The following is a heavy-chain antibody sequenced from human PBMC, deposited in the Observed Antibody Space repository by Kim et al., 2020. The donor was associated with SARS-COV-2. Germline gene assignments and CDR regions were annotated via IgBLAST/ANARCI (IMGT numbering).Heavy chain of an antibody. D-gene: IGHD3-3*01. J-gene: IGHJ5*01. CDR3: ARQTYDFWTGYGDS. Sequence: SETLSLTCTVSGGSISSRDYYWAWVRQPPGKGLEWIGSMYYSGSTYFNPSLKSRLTISVDTSKNQFSLRLTSVNAADTAVYYCARQTYDFWTGYGDSWG. CDR1: GGSISSRDYY. V-gene: IGHV4-39*01. CDR2: MYYSGST.